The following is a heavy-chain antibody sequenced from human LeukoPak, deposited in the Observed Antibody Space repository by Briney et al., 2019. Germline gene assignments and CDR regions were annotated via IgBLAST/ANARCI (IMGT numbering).Heavy chain of an antibody. CDR1: GFTLKIYP. CDR3: AREGVQTTVDAFDI. J-gene: IGHJ3*02. D-gene: IGHD4-17*01. V-gene: IGHV3-30*04. Sequence: GGSLRLSCAASGFTLKIYPMHWVRQAPGKGLEWLSVISHDGSDKNNADSVKGRFIISRDNSKNTIYLQLTSLRPEDTAMYYCAREGVQTTVDAFDIWGLGTMVIVSS. CDR2: ISHDGSDK.